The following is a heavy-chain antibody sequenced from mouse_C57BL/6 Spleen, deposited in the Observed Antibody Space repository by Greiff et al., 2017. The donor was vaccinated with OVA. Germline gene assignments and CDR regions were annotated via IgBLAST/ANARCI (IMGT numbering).Heavy chain of an antibody. CDR3: AWGKGGLDY. Sequence: QVHVKQPGAELVMPGASVKLSCKASGYTFTSYWMHWVKQRPGQGLEWIGEIDPSDSYTNYNQKFKGKSTLTVDKSSSTAYMQLSSLTSEDSAVYYCAWGKGGLDYWGQGTTLTVSS. CDR1: GYTFTSYW. J-gene: IGHJ2*01. CDR2: IDPSDSYT. V-gene: IGHV1-69*01. D-gene: IGHD1-3*01.